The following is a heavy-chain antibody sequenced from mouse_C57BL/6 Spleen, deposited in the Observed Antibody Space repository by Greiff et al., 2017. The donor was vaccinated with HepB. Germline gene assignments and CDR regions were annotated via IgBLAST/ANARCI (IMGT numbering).Heavy chain of an antibody. V-gene: IGHV12-3*01. J-gene: IGHJ3*01. CDR2: ITHSGET. D-gene: IGHD4-1*01. Sequence: VQRVESGPGLVKPSQSLFLTCSITGFPITSGYYWIWIRQSPGKPLEWMGYITHSGETFYNPSLQSPISITRETSKNQFFLQVNSVTTEDTAMYYGAGDIAGTGWFAYGGQGTLVTVSA. CDR1: GFPITSGYY. CDR3: AGDIAGTGWFAY.